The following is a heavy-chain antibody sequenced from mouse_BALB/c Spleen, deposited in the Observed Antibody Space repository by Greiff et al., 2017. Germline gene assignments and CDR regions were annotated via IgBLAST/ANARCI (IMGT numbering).Heavy chain of an antibody. Sequence: QVQLKESGPGLVAPSQSLSITCTVSGFSLTGYGVNWVRQPPGKGLEWLGMIWGDGSPDYNSALKSRLSISKDNSKSQVFLKMNSLQTDDTARYYCARDVYDGYYPPYFDVWGAGTTVTVSS. D-gene: IGHD2-3*01. CDR1: GFSLTGYG. V-gene: IGHV2-6-7*01. J-gene: IGHJ1*01. CDR3: ARDVYDGYYPPYFDV. CDR2: IWGDGSP.